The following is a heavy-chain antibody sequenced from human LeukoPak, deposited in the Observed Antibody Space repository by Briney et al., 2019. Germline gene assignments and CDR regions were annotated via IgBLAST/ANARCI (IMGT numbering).Heavy chain of an antibody. CDR2: SHPENDEI. Sequence: GASVKVSCTVSGSSLSDLSMHWVRHSPPKGLEWLGGSHPENDEIIYAQNFQGRVTMTRDTSTSTVYMELSSLRSEDTAVYYCAREPRGLPSIVGATPGAFDIWGQGTMVTVSS. V-gene: IGHV1-24*01. J-gene: IGHJ3*02. CDR1: GSSLSDLS. D-gene: IGHD1-26*01. CDR3: AREPRGLPSIVGATPGAFDI.